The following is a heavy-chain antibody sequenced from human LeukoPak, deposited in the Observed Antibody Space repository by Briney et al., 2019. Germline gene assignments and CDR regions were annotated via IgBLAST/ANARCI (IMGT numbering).Heavy chain of an antibody. D-gene: IGHD3-9*01. Sequence: GGSLRLSCAASKFTFSSSAMSWVRQAPGKGLEWVSAISGSGANTYYVDSEKGRFTISRDNSKNTLYLEMSSLRSDDTAVYYSAKESQTYYDIMTGYPNYYFDYWGQGTLVTVSS. J-gene: IGHJ4*02. CDR1: KFTFSSSA. CDR3: AKESQTYYDIMTGYPNYYFDY. V-gene: IGHV3-23*01. CDR2: ISGSGANT.